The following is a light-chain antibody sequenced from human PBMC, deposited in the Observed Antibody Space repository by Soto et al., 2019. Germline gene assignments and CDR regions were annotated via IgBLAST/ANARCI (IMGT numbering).Light chain of an antibody. J-gene: IGLJ1*01. V-gene: IGLV2-23*02. CDR2: EVT. Sequence: QSVLTQPASVSGSPGQSIAISCTGTSSDVGSYDLVSWYQQHPGKAPKLMIYEVTKRPSGVSRRFSGSKSGNTASLTISGLQAEDDADYYCCSSAGGGTYVFGTGTKLTVL. CDR1: SSDVGSYDL. CDR3: CSSAGGGTYV.